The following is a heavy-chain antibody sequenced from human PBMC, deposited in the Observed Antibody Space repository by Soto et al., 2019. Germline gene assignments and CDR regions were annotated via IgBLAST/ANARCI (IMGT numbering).Heavy chain of an antibody. CDR1: GGSISSGGYY. V-gene: IGHV4-31*03. Sequence: SETLSLTCTVSGGSISSGGYYWSWIRQHPGTGLEWIGHISYSGSTYYNTSLKSRVTISVDTSRNQFSLKVNSVTAADTAVYYCARLLPSGWYYFDYWGQGTLVTVSS. J-gene: IGHJ4*02. CDR3: ARLLPSGWYYFDY. D-gene: IGHD6-19*01. CDR2: ISYSGST.